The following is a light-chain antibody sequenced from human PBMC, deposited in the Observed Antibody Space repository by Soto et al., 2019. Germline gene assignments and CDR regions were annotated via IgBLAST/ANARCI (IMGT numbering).Light chain of an antibody. CDR2: DTS. V-gene: IGKV3-11*01. CDR1: QSVSSY. CDR3: QQRSNWLT. Sequence: EIVLTQSPATLSLSPGERATLSCRASQSVSSYLAWYQQKPGQAPRLLIYDTSNSATGIPARFSCSGSGTDFNLTISSLEPEDFAVYYCQQRSNWLTFGGGNKVEIK. J-gene: IGKJ4*01.